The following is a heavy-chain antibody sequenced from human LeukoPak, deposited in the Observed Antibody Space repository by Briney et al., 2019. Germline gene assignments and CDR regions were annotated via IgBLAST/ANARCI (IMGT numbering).Heavy chain of an antibody. D-gene: IGHD3-10*01. CDR3: TRNDASGLDH. V-gene: IGHV1-46*03. J-gene: IGHJ4*02. CDR1: GYIFTSYY. CDR2: INPSGGST. Sequence: ASVKVSCKASGYIFTSYYIQWVRQAPGQGLEWMGVINPSGGSTNYAQKFQGRVTMSRDTSMSTVYMELSSLRSEDTAVYYCTRNDASGLDHWGQGTLVTVSS.